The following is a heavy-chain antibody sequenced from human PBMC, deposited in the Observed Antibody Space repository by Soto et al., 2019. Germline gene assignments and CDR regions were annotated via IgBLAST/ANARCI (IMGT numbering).Heavy chain of an antibody. J-gene: IGHJ4*02. CDR1: GYTCTSYG. Sequence: ASVKVSCKASGYTCTSYGISWVRQAPGQGLEWMGWISAYNGNTNYAQKLQGRVTMTTDTSTSTAYMELRSLRSDDTAVYHCARELRFLEWLLYDYWGQGTLVTVSS. CDR2: ISAYNGNT. V-gene: IGHV1-18*04. CDR3: ARELRFLEWLLYDY. D-gene: IGHD3-3*01.